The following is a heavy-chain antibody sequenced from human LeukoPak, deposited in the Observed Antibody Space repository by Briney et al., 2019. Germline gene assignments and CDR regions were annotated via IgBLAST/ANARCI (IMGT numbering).Heavy chain of an antibody. V-gene: IGHV4-31*03. J-gene: IGHJ4*02. CDR2: IYYSGST. Sequence: SDTLSLTCTVSGGSISSGGYYWSWIRQHPGKGLEWIGYIYYSGSTYYNPSLKSRVTISVDTSKNQFSLKLSSVTAADAAVYYCARVGATYHFDYWGQGTLVTVSS. D-gene: IGHD1-26*01. CDR1: GGSISSGGYY. CDR3: ARVGATYHFDY.